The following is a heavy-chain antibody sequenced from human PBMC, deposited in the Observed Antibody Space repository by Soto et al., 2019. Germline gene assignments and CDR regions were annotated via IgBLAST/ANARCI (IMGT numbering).Heavy chain of an antibody. J-gene: IGHJ4*02. CDR3: ASNGTPGYSSSWYDY. CDR2: IIPIFGTA. CDR1: GGTFSSYA. D-gene: IGHD6-13*01. Sequence: SVKVSCKASGGTFSSYAISWVRQAPGQGLEWMGGIIPIFGTANYAQKFQGRVTITADESTSTAYMELSSLRSEDTAVYYCASNGTPGYSSSWYDYWGQGTLVTVSS. V-gene: IGHV1-69*13.